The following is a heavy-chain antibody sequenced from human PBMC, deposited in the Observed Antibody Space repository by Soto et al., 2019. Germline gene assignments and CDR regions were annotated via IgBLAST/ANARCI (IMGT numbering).Heavy chain of an antibody. CDR2: INHSGST. CDR1: GGSFSGYY. Sequence: PSETLSLTGAVYGGSFSGYYWSWIRRPPGKGLEWIGEINHSGSTNYNPSLKSRVTISVDTSKNSLYLEMNSLRAEDTAVYYCARESEDLTSNFDYWGQGTLVTVSS. CDR3: ARESEDLTSNFDY. V-gene: IGHV4-34*01. J-gene: IGHJ4*02.